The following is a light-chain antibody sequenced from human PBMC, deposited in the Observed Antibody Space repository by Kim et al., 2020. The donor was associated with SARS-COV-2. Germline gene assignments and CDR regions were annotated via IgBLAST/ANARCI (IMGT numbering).Light chain of an antibody. Sequence: ASVGDRATITCRASQGISNYLAWYQQKPGKVPKLLIYAASALQAGVPSRFSGSGSGTDFTLTISSLQPEDVATYYCQKYNSAPRTFGGGTKVDIK. CDR1: QGISNY. V-gene: IGKV1-27*01. J-gene: IGKJ4*01. CDR2: AAS. CDR3: QKYNSAPRT.